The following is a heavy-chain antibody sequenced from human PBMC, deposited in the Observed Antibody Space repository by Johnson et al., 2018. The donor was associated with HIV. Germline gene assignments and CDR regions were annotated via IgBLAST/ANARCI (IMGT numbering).Heavy chain of an antibody. CDR2: IYSGGST. D-gene: IGHD2-8*01. CDR1: GFTVSSNY. J-gene: IGHJ3*02. Sequence: MLLVESGGGLVQPGGSLRLSCAASGFTVSSNYMSWVRQAPGTGLEWVSVIYSGGSTYYADSVKGRFTISRDNSKNTLYLQMNRLRAEDTAVYYCARDGNAGYCTNGVCYSDAFDIWGQGEMVTVSS. CDR3: ARDGNAGYCTNGVCYSDAFDI. V-gene: IGHV3-66*01.